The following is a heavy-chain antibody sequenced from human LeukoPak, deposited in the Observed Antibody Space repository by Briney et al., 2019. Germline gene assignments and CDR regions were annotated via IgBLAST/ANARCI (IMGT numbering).Heavy chain of an antibody. V-gene: IGHV5-51*01. Sequence: GESLKISCKGSGYSFTRYWIGWVRQMPGKGLEWMGIIYPDDSDTRYSPSFQGQVTFSVDKSISTAYLQWSSLKASDTAMYYCARRMKERDYNLFYFDFWGQGTLVTVSS. D-gene: IGHD4-11*01. CDR2: IYPDDSDT. CDR3: ARRMKERDYNLFYFDF. J-gene: IGHJ4*02. CDR1: GYSFTRYW.